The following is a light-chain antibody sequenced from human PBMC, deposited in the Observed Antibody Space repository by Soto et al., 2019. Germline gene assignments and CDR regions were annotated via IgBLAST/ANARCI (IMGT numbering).Light chain of an antibody. CDR1: QSVSTN. V-gene: IGKV3-15*01. CDR2: GAS. CDR3: QQYTNRPPWT. Sequence: EIGMTQSPATLSGSPGERATLSCRASQSVSTNLAWYQQKPGQAPRLLIYGASTSATGIPASFSGSGSGTEFTLSIRSLQSDDFAVYYCQQYTNRPPWTFGQGPKV. J-gene: IGKJ1*01.